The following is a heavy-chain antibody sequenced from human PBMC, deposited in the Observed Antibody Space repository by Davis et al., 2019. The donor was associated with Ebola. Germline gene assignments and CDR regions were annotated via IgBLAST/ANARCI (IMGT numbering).Heavy chain of an antibody. V-gene: IGHV4-59*08. D-gene: IGHD4-17*01. CDR1: GGSISSYY. CDR2: IYYSGST. Sequence: SETLSLTCTVSGGSISSYYWSWIRQPPGKGLEWIGYIYYSGSTNYNPSLKSRVTISVDTSKNQFSLKLSSVTAADTAVYYCARLTRLSMTTVKIGWFDPWGQGTLVTVSS. J-gene: IGHJ5*02. CDR3: ARLTRLSMTTVKIGWFDP.